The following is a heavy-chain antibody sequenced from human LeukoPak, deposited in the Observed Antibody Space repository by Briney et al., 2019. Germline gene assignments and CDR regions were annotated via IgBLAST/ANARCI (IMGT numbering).Heavy chain of an antibody. V-gene: IGHV4-61*05. CDR2: IYYSGSA. Sequence: KPSETLSLTCTVSGGSISSSSYFWGWIRQPPGKGLEWIGYIYYSGSASSHPSLKSRVTISVDTSKNQFSLKLNSVTAADTAVYYCARYDVLRSVDYWGQGTLVTVSS. D-gene: IGHD3-9*01. CDR1: GGSISSSSYF. CDR3: ARYDVLRSVDY. J-gene: IGHJ4*02.